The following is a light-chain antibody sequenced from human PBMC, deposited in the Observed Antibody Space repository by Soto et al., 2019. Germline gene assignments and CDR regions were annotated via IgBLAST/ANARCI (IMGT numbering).Light chain of an antibody. Sequence: DIQMPQSPSSLSASVGDRVTITCRASQSISSYLNWYQQKQGKAPKLLIYAASSLQSGVPSRFSGSGSGTDLTLTISSLQPEDFETYYCQQSYSTPWTFGQGTKVDIK. CDR2: AAS. J-gene: IGKJ1*01. CDR1: QSISSY. CDR3: QQSYSTPWT. V-gene: IGKV1-39*01.